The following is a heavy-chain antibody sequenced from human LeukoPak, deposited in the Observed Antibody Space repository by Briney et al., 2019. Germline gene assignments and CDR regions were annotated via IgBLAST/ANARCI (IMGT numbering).Heavy chain of an antibody. CDR2: ISGSSGST. CDR3: AEYIVVVPAAGAYFDY. J-gene: IGHJ4*02. V-gene: IGHV3-23*01. CDR1: GFTFSTYA. Sequence: PGASLRLSCAASGFTFSTYAMSWVRQAPGKGLEWVSDISGSSGSTYYADSVKGRFTISSDNSKNTLYLQMNGLRAEDTAVYYCAEYIVVVPAAGAYFDYWGQGTLVTVSS. D-gene: IGHD2-2*01.